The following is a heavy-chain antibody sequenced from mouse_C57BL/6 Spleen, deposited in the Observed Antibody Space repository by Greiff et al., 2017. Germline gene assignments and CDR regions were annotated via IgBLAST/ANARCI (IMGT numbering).Heavy chain of an antibody. D-gene: IGHD3-1*01. V-gene: IGHV1-39*01. Sequence: EVQLQEPGPELVKPGASVKISCKASGYSFTDYNMHWVKQSNGKSLEWIGVIHPNYGTTSYNQKFKGKATLTVDQSSSTAYMQLNSLTSEKSADYYCARSYGTQLGNYFAVWGTGTTGTVSA. CDR1: GYSFTDYN. CDR3: ARSYGTQLGNYFAV. CDR2: IHPNYGTT. J-gene: IGHJ1*03.